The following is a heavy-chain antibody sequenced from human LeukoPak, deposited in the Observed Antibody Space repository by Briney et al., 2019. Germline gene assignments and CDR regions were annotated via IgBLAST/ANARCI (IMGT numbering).Heavy chain of an antibody. V-gene: IGHV4-39*01. CDR2: IYYSGST. Sequence: PSETLSLTCTVSGGSISSSSYYWGWIRQPPGKGLEWIGSIYYSGSTYYNPSLKSRVTISVDTSKNQFSLKLSSVTAADTAVYYCARQGGGYYYMDVWGKGTTVTVSS. J-gene: IGHJ6*03. CDR3: ARQGGGYYYMDV. CDR1: GGSISSSSYY. D-gene: IGHD2-15*01.